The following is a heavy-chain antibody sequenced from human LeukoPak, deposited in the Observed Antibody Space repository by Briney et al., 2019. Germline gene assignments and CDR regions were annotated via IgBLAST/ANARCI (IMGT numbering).Heavy chain of an antibody. D-gene: IGHD2-15*01. CDR1: GGSFSGYY. Sequence: SETLSLTCAVYGGSFSGYYWSWIRQPPGKGLEWIGEINHSGSTNYNPSLKSRVTISVDTSKNQFSLKLSSVTAADTAVYYCARGSQWWSSTYNWFDPWGQGTLVTVSS. J-gene: IGHJ5*02. V-gene: IGHV4-34*01. CDR3: ARGSQWWSSTYNWFDP. CDR2: INHSGST.